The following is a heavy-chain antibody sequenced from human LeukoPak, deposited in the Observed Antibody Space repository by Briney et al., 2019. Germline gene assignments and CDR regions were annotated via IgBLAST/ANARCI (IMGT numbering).Heavy chain of an antibody. V-gene: IGHV3-7*01. J-gene: IGHJ6*03. CDR3: ARAGRKSRGVDLVRKKETGYYYYMDV. Sequence: GGSLRLSCAASGFTFSSYWMSWVRQAPGKWLELVANIKQDGSEKYYVDSVKGRFTISRDNAKNSLYLQMNSLRAEDTAVYYCARAGRKSRGVDLVRKKETGYYYYMDVWGKGTTVTVSS. D-gene: IGHD3-10*02. CDR2: IKQDGSEK. CDR1: GFTFSSYW.